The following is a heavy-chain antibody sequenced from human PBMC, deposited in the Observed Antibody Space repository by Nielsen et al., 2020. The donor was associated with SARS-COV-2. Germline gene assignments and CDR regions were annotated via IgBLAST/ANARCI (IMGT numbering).Heavy chain of an antibody. J-gene: IGHJ6*02. V-gene: IGHV4-34*01. Sequence: ESLKISCAVYGGSFSGYYWSWIRQPPGKGLEWIGEINHSGSTNYNPSLKSRVTISVDTSKNQFSLKLSSVTAADTAVYYCAGTITGPNEYYYYGMDVWGQGTTVTVSS. CDR1: GGSFSGYY. CDR2: INHSGST. CDR3: AGTITGPNEYYYYGMDV. D-gene: IGHD1-14*01.